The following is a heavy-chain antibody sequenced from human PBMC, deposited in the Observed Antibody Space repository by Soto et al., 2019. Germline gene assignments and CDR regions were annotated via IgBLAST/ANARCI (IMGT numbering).Heavy chain of an antibody. CDR1: GFTFSSYA. J-gene: IGHJ4*02. CDR2: ISGSCGST. CDR3: AKKLTTVTNLLGGPFDY. D-gene: IGHD4-17*01. V-gene: IGHV3-23*01. Sequence: EVQLLESGGGLVQPGGSLRLSCAASGFTFSSYAMSWVRQAPGKGLEWVSAISGSCGSTYYADSVKGRFTISRDNSKNTLYLQMNSLRAEDTAVYYCAKKLTTVTNLLGGPFDYWGQGTLVTVSS.